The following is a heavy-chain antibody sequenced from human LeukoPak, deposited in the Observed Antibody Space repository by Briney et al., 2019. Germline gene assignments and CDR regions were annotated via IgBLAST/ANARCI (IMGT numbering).Heavy chain of an antibody. CDR1: GGTFSSYA. V-gene: IGHV1-69*04. Sequence: SVKVSCKASGGTFSSYAISWVRQAPGQGLEWMGRIIPILGIANYAQKFQGRVTITADKSTSTAYMELSSLRSEDTAVYYCARAGGYSGYADYWVQGTLVTVSS. J-gene: IGHJ4*02. CDR2: IIPILGIA. CDR3: ARAGGYSGYADY. D-gene: IGHD5-12*01.